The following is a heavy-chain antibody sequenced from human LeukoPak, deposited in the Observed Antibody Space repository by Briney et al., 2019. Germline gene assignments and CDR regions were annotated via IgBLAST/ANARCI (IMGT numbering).Heavy chain of an antibody. D-gene: IGHD4-23*01. V-gene: IGHV1-69*10. CDR3: ARGWLADSTVVTPYNY. Sequence: ASVKVSCKASGYTFTSYAMHWVRQAPGQGLEWMGGITPMLGIAKYAQKFQGRVTISAVESMSTVHMELSSLRSEDTAKYYCARGWLADSTVVTPYNYWGQGIVVTVSS. CDR2: ITPMLGIA. J-gene: IGHJ4*02. CDR1: GYTFTSYA.